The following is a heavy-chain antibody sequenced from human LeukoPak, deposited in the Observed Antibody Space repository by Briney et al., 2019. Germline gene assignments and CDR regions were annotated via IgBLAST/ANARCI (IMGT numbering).Heavy chain of an antibody. CDR1: GGTFSSYA. Sequence: GASVKVSCKASGGTFSSYAISWVRQAPGQGLEWMGGIIPIFGTANYAQKFQGRVTITTDESTSTAYMELSSLRSEDTAVYYCARDIAAAGPFDYWGQRTLVTVSS. J-gene: IGHJ4*02. CDR2: IIPIFGTA. CDR3: ARDIAAAGPFDY. V-gene: IGHV1-69*05. D-gene: IGHD6-13*01.